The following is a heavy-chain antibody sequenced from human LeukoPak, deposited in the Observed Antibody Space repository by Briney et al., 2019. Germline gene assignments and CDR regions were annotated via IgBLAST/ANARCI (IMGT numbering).Heavy chain of an antibody. D-gene: IGHD6-13*01. CDR2: INPNSGGT. Sequence: ASVKVSCQASGYTFTGYYMHWVRQAPGQGLEWMGRINPNSGGTNYAQKFQGRVTMTRDTSISTAYMELSRLRSDDTAVYYCARDTFGAAAAVKYWGQGTLVTVSS. V-gene: IGHV1-2*06. J-gene: IGHJ4*02. CDR3: ARDTFGAAAAVKY. CDR1: GYTFTGYY.